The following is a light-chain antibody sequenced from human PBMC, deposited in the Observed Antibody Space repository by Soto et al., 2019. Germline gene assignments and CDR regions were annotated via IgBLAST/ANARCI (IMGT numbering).Light chain of an antibody. CDR2: WAS. J-gene: IGKJ2*01. V-gene: IGKV4-1*01. CDR3: HQYYNVPHT. CDR1: QSVIYNSNNKNY. Sequence: SCWSSQSVIYNSNNKNYFSWYQQKPGQPPKLLIYWASTRESGVPDRFSGSGSATDFTLTISSLQAEDVAVYYCHQYYNVPHTFGQGTRLEIK.